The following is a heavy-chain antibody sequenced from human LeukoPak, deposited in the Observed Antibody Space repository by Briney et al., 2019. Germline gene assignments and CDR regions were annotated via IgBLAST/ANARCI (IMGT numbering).Heavy chain of an antibody. Sequence: GASVKVSFKASGGTFSSYAISWVRQAPGQGLEWMGGIIPIFGTANYAQKFQGRVTITADESTSTAYMELSSLRSEDTAVYYCARSAFLVVVAATPPWFDPWGQGTLVTVSS. CDR2: IIPIFGTA. J-gene: IGHJ5*02. CDR3: ARSAFLVVVAATPPWFDP. D-gene: IGHD2-15*01. CDR1: GGTFSSYA. V-gene: IGHV1-69*13.